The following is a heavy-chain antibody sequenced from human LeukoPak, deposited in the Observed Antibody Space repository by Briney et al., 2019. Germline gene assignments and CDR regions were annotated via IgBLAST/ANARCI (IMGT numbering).Heavy chain of an antibody. V-gene: IGHV1-69*06. Sequence: GASVKVSCKASGGTFSSYAISWVRQAPGQGLEWMGGIIPIFGTANYAQKFQGRVTITADKYTSTAYMELSSLRSEDTAVYYCARVMYSSGYFDYYYYMDVWGKGTTVTVSS. CDR1: GGTFSSYA. D-gene: IGHD3-22*01. J-gene: IGHJ6*03. CDR2: IIPIFGTA. CDR3: ARVMYSSGYFDYYYYMDV.